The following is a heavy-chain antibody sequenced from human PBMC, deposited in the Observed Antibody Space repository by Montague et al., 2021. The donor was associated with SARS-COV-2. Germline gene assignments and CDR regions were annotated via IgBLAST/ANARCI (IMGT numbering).Heavy chain of an antibody. CDR2: IYSGGST. Sequence: SLRLSCAASGFTVSSNYMSWVRQAPGKGLEWVSVIYSGGSTYYADSVKGRFTISRHNSKNTLYLQMNSLRAEDTAVYYCARDSGDYEGGYYYGMDVWGQGTTVTVSS. J-gene: IGHJ6*02. CDR1: GFTVSSNY. D-gene: IGHD4-17*01. CDR3: ARDSGDYEGGYYYGMDV. V-gene: IGHV3-53*04.